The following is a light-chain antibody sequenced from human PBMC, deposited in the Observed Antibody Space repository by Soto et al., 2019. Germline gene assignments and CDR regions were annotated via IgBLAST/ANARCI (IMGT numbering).Light chain of an antibody. J-gene: IGLJ1*01. Sequence: QSVLTQPASVSGSPGQSITISCAGTRDDIGAYDYVSWYQQHPGNAPKLLVYEVTNRPSGVSDRFSGSKSGNTASLTISGLQAEDEADYYCSSFTSRFTFVFGTGTKVTVL. CDR1: RDDIGAYDY. V-gene: IGLV2-14*01. CDR3: SSFTSRFTFV. CDR2: EVT.